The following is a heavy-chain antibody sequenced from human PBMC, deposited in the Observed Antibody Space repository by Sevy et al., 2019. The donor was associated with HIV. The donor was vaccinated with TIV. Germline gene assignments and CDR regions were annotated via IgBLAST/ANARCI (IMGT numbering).Heavy chain of an antibody. V-gene: IGHV4-61*01. D-gene: IGHD4-4*01. CDR1: GDSVSSDNYY. CDR3: ARLSAVSRSYNFDY. Sequence: SETLSLTCTVSGDSVSSDNYYWSWIRQPPGKGLEWLGYMFYRGSTNYNPSLKSRVTISVDTSKNQFSLKLNSVTAADTAVYYGARLSAVSRSYNFDYWGQGTLVTVSS. CDR2: MFYRGST. J-gene: IGHJ4*02.